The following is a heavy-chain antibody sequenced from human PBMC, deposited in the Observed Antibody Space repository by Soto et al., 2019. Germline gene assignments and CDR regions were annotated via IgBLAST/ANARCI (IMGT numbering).Heavy chain of an antibody. CDR3: ARRQKTIRPRGHWFDP. CDR2: INHSGST. J-gene: IGHJ5*02. Sequence: SETLSLTCAVYGGSFSGYYWSWIRQPPGKGLEWIGEINHSGSTNYNPSLKSRVTISVDTSKNQFSLKLSSVTAADTAVYYCARRQKTIRPRGHWFDPWGQGTLVTVSS. CDR1: GGSFSGYY. V-gene: IGHV4-34*01. D-gene: IGHD2-21*01.